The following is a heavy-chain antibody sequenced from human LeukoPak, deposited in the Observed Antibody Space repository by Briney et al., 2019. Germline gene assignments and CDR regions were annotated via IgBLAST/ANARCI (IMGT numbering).Heavy chain of an antibody. D-gene: IGHD6-19*01. CDR2: ISHDGSNK. Sequence: GGSLRLSCAASGFTFSSYGMHWVRQAPGKGLEWVAVISHDGSNKYYADSVKGRFTISRDDSKNTLYLQMNSLRAEDTAVYYCAKDIGYSSGWANDYWGQGTLVTVSS. V-gene: IGHV3-30*18. CDR1: GFTFSSYG. J-gene: IGHJ4*02. CDR3: AKDIGYSSGWANDY.